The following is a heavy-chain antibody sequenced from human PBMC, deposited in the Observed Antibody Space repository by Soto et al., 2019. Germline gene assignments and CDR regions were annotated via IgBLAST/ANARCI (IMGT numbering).Heavy chain of an antibody. CDR1: GFTFGDHY. V-gene: IGHV3-72*01. J-gene: IGHJ4*01. CDR2: SRNKANSYTT. D-gene: IGHD6-13*01. Sequence: GVLRLSCAASGFTFGDHYMDWVRQAPGKGLEWVGRSRNKANSYTTEYGASVKGRFTISRDDSKNSLYLQMNSLKTEDTAVYYCVRPTYTSNWNLDYWGQGTLVTVSS. CDR3: VRPTYTSNWNLDY.